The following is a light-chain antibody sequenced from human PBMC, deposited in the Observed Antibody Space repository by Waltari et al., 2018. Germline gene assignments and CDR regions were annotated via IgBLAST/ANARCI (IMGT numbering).Light chain of an antibody. CDR1: TSDVGSYNY. V-gene: IGLV2-8*01. CDR3: SSFAGTDNWM. J-gene: IGLJ3*02. Sequence: QSALTQPPSASGSPGQSVTISCTGTTSDVGSYNYVSWFQQHPGKAPKLMIYAVIKRPSGIPDRFSGSKSGNTAFLTVSGLQAEDEADYYCSSFAGTDNWMFGGGTKLTVL. CDR2: AVI.